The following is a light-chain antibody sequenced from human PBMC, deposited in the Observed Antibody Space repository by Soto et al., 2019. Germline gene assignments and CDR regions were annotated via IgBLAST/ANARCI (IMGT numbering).Light chain of an antibody. Sequence: QSALTQPPSASGSPGQSVTISCTGTSSDVGANNYVSWYQQHPGKAPKLMIYEVTKRPSGVPDRFSGSKSGNTASLTVSGLRAEDEADYYCSSYAGTNRVFGTGTKLPVL. CDR1: SSDVGANNY. J-gene: IGLJ1*01. V-gene: IGLV2-8*01. CDR3: SSYAGTNRV. CDR2: EVT.